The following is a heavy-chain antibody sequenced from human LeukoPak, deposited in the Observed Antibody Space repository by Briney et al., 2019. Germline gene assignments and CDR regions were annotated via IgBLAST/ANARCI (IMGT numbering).Heavy chain of an antibody. CDR1: GGSFSGYY. J-gene: IGHJ4*02. Sequence: SETLSLTCAVYGGSFSGYYWSWIRQPPGKGLEWIGEINHSGSTNYNPSLKSRVTISVDTSKNQFSLKLSSVTAADTAVYYCARDRNYYDSSGYYYALNLFDYWGQGTLVTVSS. V-gene: IGHV4-34*01. D-gene: IGHD3-22*01. CDR3: ARDRNYYDSSGYYYALNLFDY. CDR2: INHSGST.